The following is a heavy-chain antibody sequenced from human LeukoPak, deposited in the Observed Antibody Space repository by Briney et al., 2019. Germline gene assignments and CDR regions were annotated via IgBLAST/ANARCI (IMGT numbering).Heavy chain of an antibody. CDR1: GFTFSSYG. CDR3: AKDNRYDYYFDY. J-gene: IGHJ4*02. D-gene: IGHD1-20*01. Sequence: GRSLRLFCAASGFTFSSYGMHWVRQAPGKGLEWVAVISYDGSNKYYADSVKGRFTISRDNSKNTLYLQMNSLRAEDTAVYYCAKDNRYDYYFDYWGQGTLVTVSS. CDR2: ISYDGSNK. V-gene: IGHV3-30*18.